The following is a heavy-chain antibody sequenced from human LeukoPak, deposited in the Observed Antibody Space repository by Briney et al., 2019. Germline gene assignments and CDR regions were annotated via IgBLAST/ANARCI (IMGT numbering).Heavy chain of an antibody. CDR2: ISYDGSNK. V-gene: IGHV3-30-3*01. J-gene: IGHJ3*02. Sequence: PGRSLRLSCAASGFTFSSYAMHWVRQAPGKGLEWVAVISYDGSNKYYADSVKGRFTISRDNSKNTLYLQMNSLRAEDTAVYYCARDSTEQWHAFDIWGQGTVVTVSS. D-gene: IGHD6-19*01. CDR3: ARDSTEQWHAFDI. CDR1: GFTFSSYA.